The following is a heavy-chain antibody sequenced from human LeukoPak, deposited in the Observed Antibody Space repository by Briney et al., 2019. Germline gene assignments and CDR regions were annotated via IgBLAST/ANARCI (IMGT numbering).Heavy chain of an antibody. V-gene: IGHV1-69*06. CDR2: IIPIFGTA. Sequence: GASVKVSCKASGGTFSSYAISWVRQAPGQGLEWMGGIIPIFGTANYAQKFQGRVTITADKSTSTAYMELSSLRSEDTAVYYCARGNYATAIRAPFDYWGQGTLVTVSS. CDR1: GGTFSSYA. CDR3: ARGNYATAIRAPFDY. J-gene: IGHJ4*02. D-gene: IGHD2-2*02.